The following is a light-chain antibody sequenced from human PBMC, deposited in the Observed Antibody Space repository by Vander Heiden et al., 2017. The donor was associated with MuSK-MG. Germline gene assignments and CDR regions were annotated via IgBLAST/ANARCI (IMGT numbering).Light chain of an antibody. Sequence: SVLTQPPSVSGAQGQRVSITCTGNRANLGERYEVHWYQKVAGTAPKVLIYSNTNRPAGVPDRFSASKAGTSAFLATAGLQADDEADYYCQSYDISLSGGVFGGGTKLTVL. CDR3: QSYDISLSGGV. V-gene: IGLV1-40*01. CDR1: RANLGERYE. J-gene: IGLJ3*02. CDR2: SNT.